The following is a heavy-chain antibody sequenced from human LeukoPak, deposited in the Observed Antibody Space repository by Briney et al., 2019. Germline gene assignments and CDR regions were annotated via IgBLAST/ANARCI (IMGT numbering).Heavy chain of an antibody. D-gene: IGHD2-15*01. J-gene: IGHJ6*02. Sequence: PGRSLRLSCAASGFTFDDYAMHWVRQAPGKGLEWVSGISWNSGSIGYADSVKGRFTISRDNAKNSLYLQMNSLRAEDTAVYYCARAHGPLYCSGGSCVNYYYYYGMDVWGQGTTVTVSS. V-gene: IGHV3-9*01. CDR1: GFTFDDYA. CDR2: ISWNSGSI. CDR3: ARAHGPLYCSGGSCVNYYYYYGMDV.